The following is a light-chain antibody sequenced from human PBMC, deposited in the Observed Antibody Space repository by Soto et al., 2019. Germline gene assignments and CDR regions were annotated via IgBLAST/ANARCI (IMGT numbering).Light chain of an antibody. CDR2: EVS. Sequence: QSALTQPPSASGSPGQSVTISCTGTSSDVGGYNYVSWYQQHPGKAPKLMIYEVSKRPSGVPDRFSGSKSGNTASLTVSGLQAGMGVNYYGSSYAGPNNVVFGGGTKVPV. CDR1: SSDVGGYNY. J-gene: IGLJ2*01. V-gene: IGLV2-8*01. CDR3: SSYAGPNNVV.